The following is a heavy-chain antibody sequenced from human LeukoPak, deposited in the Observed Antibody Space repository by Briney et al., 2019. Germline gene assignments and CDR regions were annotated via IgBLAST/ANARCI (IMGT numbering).Heavy chain of an antibody. V-gene: IGHV1-18*01. CDR3: ERDDPADFSVWGSYPNFDY. Sequence: ASVKVSCKASGYTFTSYGISWVRQAPGQGLEWMGWISAYNGNTNYAQKLQGRVTMTTDTSTSTAYMELRSLRSDDTAVYYCERDDPADFSVWGSYPNFDYWGQGTLVTVSS. J-gene: IGHJ4*02. CDR2: ISAYNGNT. CDR1: GYTFTSYG. D-gene: IGHD3-16*02.